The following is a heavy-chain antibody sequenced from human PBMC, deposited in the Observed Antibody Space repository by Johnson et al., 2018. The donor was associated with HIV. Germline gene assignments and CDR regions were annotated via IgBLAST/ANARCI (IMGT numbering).Heavy chain of an antibody. Sequence: QVQLVASGGGLVKREGSLRLSCAPSGFIFSNAWMSWVRQAPGKGLEWVAVISYDGSNKYYADSVKGRFTISRDNAKNSLYLQMNSLRAEATVLYYCARDGYYYSGSAPLYIWGQVPMVTVSS. V-gene: IGHV3-30*03. CDR2: ISYDGSNK. CDR1: GFIFSNAW. D-gene: IGHD5-12*01. CDR3: ARDGYYYSGSAPLYI. J-gene: IGHJ3*02.